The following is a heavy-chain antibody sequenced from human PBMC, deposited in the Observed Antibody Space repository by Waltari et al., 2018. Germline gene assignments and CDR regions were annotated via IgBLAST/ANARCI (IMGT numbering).Heavy chain of an antibody. J-gene: IGHJ5*02. CDR1: GYSISSGYY. CDR3: ARDHLEYSSSGWFDP. D-gene: IGHD6-6*01. Sequence: QVQLQESGPGLVKPSETLSLTCAVSGYSISSGYYWGWIRQPPGKGLELIGSIYHSGSTYYNPSLKSRVTISVDTSKNQFSLKLSSVTAADTAVYYCARDHLEYSSSGWFDPWGQGTLVTVSS. V-gene: IGHV4-38-2*02. CDR2: IYHSGST.